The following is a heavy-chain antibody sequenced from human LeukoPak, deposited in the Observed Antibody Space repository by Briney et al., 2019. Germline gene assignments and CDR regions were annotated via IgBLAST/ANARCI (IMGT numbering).Heavy chain of an antibody. D-gene: IGHD4-17*01. CDR1: GGSISSDY. CDR2: IYTSGST. CDR3: ARDYGDYGYYFDY. J-gene: IGHJ4*02. Sequence: PSETLSLTCTVSGGSISSDYWSWIRQPAGQGLEWIGRIYTSGSTNYSPSLKSRVTMSVDTSKNQFSLKLSSVTAADTAVYYCARDYGDYGYYFDYWGQGTLVTVSS. V-gene: IGHV4-4*07.